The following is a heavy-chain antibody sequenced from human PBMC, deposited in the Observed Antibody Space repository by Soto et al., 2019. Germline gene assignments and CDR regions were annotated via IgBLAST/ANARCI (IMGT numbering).Heavy chain of an antibody. Sequence: SETLSLTCTVSGGSISSYYWSWIRQPPGKGLEWIGYIYYSGSTNYNPSLKSRVTISVDTSKNQFSLKLSSVTAADTAVYYCARASGYSYGPTRLPPNLGWFDPWGQGTLVTVSS. CDR3: ARASGYSYGPTRLPPNLGWFDP. CDR2: IYYSGST. D-gene: IGHD5-18*01. CDR1: GGSISSYY. J-gene: IGHJ5*02. V-gene: IGHV4-59*01.